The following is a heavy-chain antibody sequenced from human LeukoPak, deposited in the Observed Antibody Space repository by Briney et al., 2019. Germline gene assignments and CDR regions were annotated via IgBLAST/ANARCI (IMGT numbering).Heavy chain of an antibody. CDR1: GDSIISNIYW. CDR2: TFYTGRT. CDR3: ARRRHNFDFYDV. Sequence: SETLSLTCTVSGDSIISNIYWWDWVRLPPGKGLEWIGATFYTGRTFYSPSLKSRVTISVDTSKNQFSRDLSSATAADTAVYYCARRRHNFDFYDVWGQGTRVTVSS. D-gene: IGHD3/OR15-3a*01. J-gene: IGHJ3*01. V-gene: IGHV4-39*01.